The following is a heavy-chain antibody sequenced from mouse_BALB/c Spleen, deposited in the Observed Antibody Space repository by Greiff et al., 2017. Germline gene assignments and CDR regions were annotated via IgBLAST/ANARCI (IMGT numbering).Heavy chain of an antibody. CDR3: ARSTDYWYFDV. V-gene: IGHV1-12*01. J-gene: IGHJ1*01. Sequence: QVQLQQPGAELVKPGASVKMSCKASGYTFTSYNMHWVKQTPGQGLEWIGAIYPGNGDTSYNQKFKGKATLTADKSSSTAYMQLSSLTSEDSAVYYCARSTDYWYFDVWGAGTTVTVSS. CDR2: IYPGNGDT. CDR1: GYTFTSYN.